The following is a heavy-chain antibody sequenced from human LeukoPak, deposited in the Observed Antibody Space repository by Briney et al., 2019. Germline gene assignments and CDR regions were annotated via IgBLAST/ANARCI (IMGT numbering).Heavy chain of an antibody. J-gene: IGHJ3*02. CDR3: ARDHNYAFDI. Sequence: GGSLRLSCAASGFTFSAYSMNWARQAPGKGLGWISYISSSSSTIDYADSVKGRFTISGDNAKNSLYLQMNSLRAEDTAVYYCARDHNYAFDIWGQGTMVTVSS. D-gene: IGHD1-20*01. CDR2: ISSSSSTI. V-gene: IGHV3-48*01. CDR1: GFTFSAYS.